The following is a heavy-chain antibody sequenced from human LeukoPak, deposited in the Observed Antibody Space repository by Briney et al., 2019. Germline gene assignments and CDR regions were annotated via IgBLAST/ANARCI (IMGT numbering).Heavy chain of an antibody. Sequence: GGSLRLSCAASGFTFSSYAISWVRQAPGKGLEWVSGITGGGDDTYHADSVKGRFTISRDNSKNTLYLQMSSLRAEDSAIYYCAKGSASGRPYYFDYWGQGILVTVSS. CDR1: GFTFSSYA. CDR2: ITGGGDDT. CDR3: AKGSASGRPYYFDY. D-gene: IGHD2-15*01. J-gene: IGHJ4*02. V-gene: IGHV3-23*01.